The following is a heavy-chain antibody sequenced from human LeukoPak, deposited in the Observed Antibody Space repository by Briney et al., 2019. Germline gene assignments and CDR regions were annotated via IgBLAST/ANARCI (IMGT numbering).Heavy chain of an antibody. CDR3: ARDRKSGGSTALED. CDR2: LSNDGSYT. Sequence: GGSLRLSCVASGFSFSTSAMHWVRQAPGKGLEWVTILSNDGSYTYYADSVKGRFTVSRDNSKNTLFLEMDSLRPEDTATYFCARDRKSGGSTALEDWGQGTLVTVSS. CDR1: GFSFSTSA. J-gene: IGHJ4*02. V-gene: IGHV3-30*04. D-gene: IGHD2-15*01.